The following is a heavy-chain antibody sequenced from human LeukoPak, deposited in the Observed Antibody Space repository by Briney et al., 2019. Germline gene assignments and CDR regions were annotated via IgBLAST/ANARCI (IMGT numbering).Heavy chain of an antibody. CDR1: GFTVSNNY. Sequence: GGSLRLSCAASGFTVSNNYMSWVRQAPGKGLEWVSVIYSGGSTYYADSVKGRFTISTDNSKSTLYLQMNRLRAEDTAVYYCARSQQLAYYFDYWGQGTLVTVSS. J-gene: IGHJ4*02. D-gene: IGHD6-13*01. CDR2: IYSGGST. CDR3: ARSQQLAYYFDY. V-gene: IGHV3-53*01.